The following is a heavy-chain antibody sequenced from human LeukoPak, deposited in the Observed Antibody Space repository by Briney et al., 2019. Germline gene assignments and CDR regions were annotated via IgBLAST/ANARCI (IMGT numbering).Heavy chain of an antibody. J-gene: IGHJ4*02. CDR2: ISYSGSS. D-gene: IGHD6-19*01. Sequence: SETLSLTCTVSGSSINSSSYYWGWIRQPPGKGLEWIGTISYSGSSYYNPSLKSRVTTSLDTSRNQFSLSLSSVTAADTAVYYCARDRYSSGWYGDFDCWGQGTLVTVSS. CDR3: ARDRYSSGWYGDFDC. CDR1: GSSINSSSYY. V-gene: IGHV4-39*07.